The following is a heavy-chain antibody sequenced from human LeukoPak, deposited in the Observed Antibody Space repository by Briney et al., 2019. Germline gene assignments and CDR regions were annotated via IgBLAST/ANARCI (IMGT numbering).Heavy chain of an antibody. V-gene: IGHV1-69*13. CDR3: ASQVTIFGVVIAPHYYYMDV. J-gene: IGHJ6*03. CDR2: VIPIFGTA. CDR1: GGTFSSYA. Sequence: SVKVSCKASGGTFSSYAISWVRQAPRQGLEWMGGVIPIFGTANYAQKFQGRVTITADESTSTAYMELSSLRSEDTAVYYCASQVTIFGVVIAPHYYYMDVWGKGTTVTVSS. D-gene: IGHD3-3*01.